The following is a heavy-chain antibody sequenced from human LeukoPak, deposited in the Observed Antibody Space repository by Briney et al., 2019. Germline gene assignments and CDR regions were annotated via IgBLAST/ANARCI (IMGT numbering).Heavy chain of an antibody. J-gene: IGHJ2*01. CDR1: GFTFSSYD. D-gene: IGHD4-17*01. Sequence: GGSLRLSCAASGFTFSSYDMHWVRQATGKGLEWVSAIGSAGDTYYPGSVKGRFTISRETARNSFYLQMNSLRAGDTAVYYCARVLNFSRGTVTPLSNWYFDLWGRGTLVTVS. V-gene: IGHV3-13*04. CDR3: ARVLNFSRGTVTPLSNWYFDL. CDR2: IGSAGDT.